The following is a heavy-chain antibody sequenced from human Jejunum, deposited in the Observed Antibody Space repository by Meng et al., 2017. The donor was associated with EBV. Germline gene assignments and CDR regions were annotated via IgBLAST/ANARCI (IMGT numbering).Heavy chain of an antibody. CDR2: IHHSGST. CDR3: ARDRGVEDY. CDR1: GGSISTDNW. V-gene: IGHV4-4*02. Sequence: QVQLKGSGPGLGKPSRTPSLTCAVSGGSISTDNWGSWVRQPPGKGLEYIGEIHHSGSTKYNPSLKSRVTISVDKSNNHFSLKLSSVTAADTAVYYCARDRGVEDYWGQGTLVTVSS. D-gene: IGHD5-24*01. J-gene: IGHJ4*02.